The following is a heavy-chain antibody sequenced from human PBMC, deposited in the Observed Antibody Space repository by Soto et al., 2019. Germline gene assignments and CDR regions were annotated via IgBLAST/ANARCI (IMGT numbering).Heavy chain of an antibody. CDR1: GFTFSSYS. V-gene: IGHV3-48*01. Sequence: EVQLVESGGGLVQPGGSLRLSCAASGFTFSSYSMNWVRQAPGKGLEWVSYISSSSSTIYYADSVKGRFTISRDNAKNSLYLQMNSLRAEDTAVYYCARVTSRWLVRHDAFDIWGQGTMVTVSS. CDR2: ISSSSSTI. D-gene: IGHD6-19*01. CDR3: ARVTSRWLVRHDAFDI. J-gene: IGHJ3*02.